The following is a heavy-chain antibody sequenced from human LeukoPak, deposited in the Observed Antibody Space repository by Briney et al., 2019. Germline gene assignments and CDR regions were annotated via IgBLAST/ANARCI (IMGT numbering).Heavy chain of an antibody. Sequence: GGSLRLSCAASGFTFSSYAMSWVRQAPGKGLEWVSVIYFGGTAYYADSVKGRFTISRDNSKNTVYLQMNTLRAEDTAVYYCARDSGIGLDYWGQGTLVTVSS. J-gene: IGHJ4*02. CDR3: ARDSGIGLDY. V-gene: IGHV3-66*01. CDR1: GFTFSSYA. D-gene: IGHD6-25*01. CDR2: IYFGGTA.